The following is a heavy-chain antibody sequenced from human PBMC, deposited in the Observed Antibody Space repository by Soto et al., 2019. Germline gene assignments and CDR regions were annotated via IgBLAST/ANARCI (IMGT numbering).Heavy chain of an antibody. D-gene: IGHD6-19*01. Sequence: SETLSLTCTVSGDSISSYYWSWIRQPPGKGLEWIGYIYYSGSTNYNPSFKSRVTISVDTSKNQFSLRLNSVTAADTAVYYCASQMAHSSGWYTLGYWGQGTLVTVS. CDR3: ASQMAHSSGWYTLGY. V-gene: IGHV4-59*08. CDR1: GDSISSYY. CDR2: IYYSGST. J-gene: IGHJ4*02.